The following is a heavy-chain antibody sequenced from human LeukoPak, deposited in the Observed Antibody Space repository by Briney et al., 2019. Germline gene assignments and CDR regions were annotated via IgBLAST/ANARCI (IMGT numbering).Heavy chain of an antibody. J-gene: IGHJ4*02. CDR1: GFTFSNYA. Sequence: GGSLRLSCAASGFTFSNYAMSWVRQAPGKGLECVSAISDSGDKTDYADSVRGRFTIYRDNSKDTLYPQMNSLGAADTAVYYCARDLFIRGPNWIDYWGQGTLVTVSS. D-gene: IGHD1-20*01. CDR2: ISDSGDKT. V-gene: IGHV3-23*01. CDR3: ARDLFIRGPNWIDY.